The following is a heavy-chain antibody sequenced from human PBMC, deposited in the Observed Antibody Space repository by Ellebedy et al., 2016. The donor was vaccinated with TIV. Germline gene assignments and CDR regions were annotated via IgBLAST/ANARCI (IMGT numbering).Heavy chain of an antibody. CDR1: GFTFSIYN. J-gene: IGHJ4*02. Sequence: PGGSLRLSCAPYGFTFSIYNMNWVRQAPGKGLAWVSYISGRSATTYYADSVNGRFTISRDDAKNSLYLQMNSLRDEDTAVYYCARDKSDYYGSGSFSFDYWGQGILVTVSS. CDR2: ISGRSATT. V-gene: IGHV3-48*02. CDR3: ARDKSDYYGSGSFSFDY. D-gene: IGHD3-10*01.